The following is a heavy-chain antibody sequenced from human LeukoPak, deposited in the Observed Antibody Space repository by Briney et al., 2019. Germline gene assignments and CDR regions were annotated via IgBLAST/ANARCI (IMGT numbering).Heavy chain of an antibody. V-gene: IGHV5-51*01. Sequence: GESLKISCKDSGYSFTNYWIGWVRQLPGKGLEWMGIIYPGDSHTRYSPSFQGQVTISADKSIGTAYLQWSSLKASDTAIYYCAGGPTVYGMGVWGQGTTVTVSS. D-gene: IGHD2-15*01. J-gene: IGHJ6*02. CDR2: IYPGDSHT. CDR3: AGGPTVYGMGV. CDR1: GYSFTNYW.